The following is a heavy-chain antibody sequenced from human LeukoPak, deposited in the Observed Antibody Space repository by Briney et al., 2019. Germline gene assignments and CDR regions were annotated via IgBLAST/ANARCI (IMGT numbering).Heavy chain of an antibody. D-gene: IGHD5-18*01. CDR3: ARQPDTAMVTEQGFDY. Sequence: PSETLSLTCAVYGGSFSGYYWSWIRQPPGKGLEWIGEINHSGSTNYNPSLKSRVTISVDTSKNQFSLKLSSVTAADTAVYYCARQPDTAMVTEQGFDYWGQGTLVTVSS. CDR1: GGSFSGYY. J-gene: IGHJ4*02. CDR2: INHSGST. V-gene: IGHV4-34*01.